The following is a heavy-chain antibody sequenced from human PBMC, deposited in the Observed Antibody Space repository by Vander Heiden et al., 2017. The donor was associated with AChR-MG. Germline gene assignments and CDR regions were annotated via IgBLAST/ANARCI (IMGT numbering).Heavy chain of an antibody. D-gene: IGHD6-19*01. Sequence: PLESWGGLGQPGGCPRVPCLASGFTFSTYAMGRVRQAPGKGLEWFSGITGSGGNTSYADSVKGRFTISRDDSKNTLYLQMNSLRAEDTAIYYCAKDQWDYWGQGTLVTVSS. CDR1: GFTFSTYA. CDR2: ITGSGGNT. V-gene: IGHV3-23*01. CDR3: AKDQWDY. J-gene: IGHJ4*02.